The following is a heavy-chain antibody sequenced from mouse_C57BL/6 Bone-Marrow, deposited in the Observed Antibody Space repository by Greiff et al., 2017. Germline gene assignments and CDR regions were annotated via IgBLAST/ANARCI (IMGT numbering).Heavy chain of an antibody. D-gene: IGHD1-1*01. CDR2: LDPENGYT. CDR1: GFNIKDDY. CDR3: TTITTVVATNFDV. V-gene: IGHV14-4*01. J-gene: IGHJ1*03. Sequence: EVKLQQSGAELVRPGASVKLSCTASGFNIKDDYLNWVKQRPEQGLEWIGWLDPENGYTEYASKFQGKATITADTSSNTAYLQLRSLTSEDTAVYYCTTITTVVATNFDVWGTGTTVTVSS.